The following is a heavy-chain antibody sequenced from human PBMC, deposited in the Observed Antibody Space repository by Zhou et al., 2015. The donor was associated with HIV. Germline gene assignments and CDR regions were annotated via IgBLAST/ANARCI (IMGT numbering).Heavy chain of an antibody. D-gene: IGHD6-6*01. CDR2: ISWNSDRI. V-gene: IGHV3-9*01. CDR1: GFTFEDYG. CDR3: VKTGVSGRPRSNYYYFGMDV. Sequence: EVHLEESGGSRGSAWGGSLRLSCVTSGFTFEDYGMHWVRQSPRKGLEWVSGISWNSDRIGYGDSVEGRFTISRDNVNNSLYLEMNSLRPEDTAIYYCVKTGVSGRPRSNYYYFGMDVWGQGTTVTVSS. J-gene: IGHJ6*02.